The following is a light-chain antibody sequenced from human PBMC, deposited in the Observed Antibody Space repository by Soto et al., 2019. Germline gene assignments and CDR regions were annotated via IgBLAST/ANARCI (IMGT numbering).Light chain of an antibody. J-gene: IGLJ3*02. CDR1: SGDFATYNY. Sequence: QSALTQPASVSGSPGQSITISCTGTSGDFATYNYVSWYQHHPGKAPKLMIYEVTNRPSGVSSRFSGSKSGNTASLTISGLQAEDEADYYCSSYMTTSTLGVFGGGTKVTVL. CDR3: SSYMTTSTLGV. CDR2: EVT. V-gene: IGLV2-14*01.